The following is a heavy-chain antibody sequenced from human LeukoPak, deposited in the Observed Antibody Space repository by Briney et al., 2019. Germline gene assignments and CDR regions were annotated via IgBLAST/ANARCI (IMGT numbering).Heavy chain of an antibody. D-gene: IGHD6-19*01. CDR3: AKDLGSSGWYIDY. J-gene: IGHJ4*02. CDR1: GFTFSTYG. V-gene: IGHV3-23*01. CDR2: NSGGSS. Sequence: GGSLRLSSAASGFTFSTYGVYWVRQAPGKGLEWVSSNSGGSSYYADSVKGRFTISRDNSKNTLYLQMNSLRAEDTAVYYCAKDLGSSGWYIDYWGQGTLVTVSS.